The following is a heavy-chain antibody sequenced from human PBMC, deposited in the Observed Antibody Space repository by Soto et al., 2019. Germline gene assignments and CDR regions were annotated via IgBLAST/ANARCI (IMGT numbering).Heavy chain of an antibody. CDR1: GGSFSGYY. V-gene: IGHV4-34*01. D-gene: IGHD3-9*01. CDR3: ARGRRRYDILTGYPYYYYMDV. CDR2: INHSGST. Sequence: SETLSLTCAVYGGSFSGYYWSWIRQPPGKGLEWIGEINHSGSTNYNPSLKSRVTISVDTSKNQFSLKLSSVTAADTAVYYCARGRRRYDILTGYPYYYYMDVWGKGTTVTVSS. J-gene: IGHJ6*03.